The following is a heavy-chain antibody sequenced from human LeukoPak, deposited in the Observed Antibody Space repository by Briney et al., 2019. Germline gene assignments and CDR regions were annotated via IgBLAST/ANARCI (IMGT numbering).Heavy chain of an antibody. V-gene: IGHV3-48*03. D-gene: IGHD1-1*01. Sequence: PGGSLRLSCAASGFTFSSYEMNWVRQAPGKGLEWVSYISSSGSTIYYADSVKGRFTISRDNAKNTLYVQMNSLRAEDTAVYYCAKGGDWNDVSNYWGQGTLVTVSS. CDR1: GFTFSSYE. CDR3: AKGGDWNDVSNY. CDR2: ISSSGSTI. J-gene: IGHJ4*02.